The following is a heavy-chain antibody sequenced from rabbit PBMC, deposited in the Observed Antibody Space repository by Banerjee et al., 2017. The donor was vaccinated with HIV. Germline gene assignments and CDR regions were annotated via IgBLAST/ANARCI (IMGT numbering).Heavy chain of an antibody. Sequence: QSLEESGGDLVKPGASLTLTCTASGFSFSSNDYMCWVRQAPGKGLEWISCIAGSGSGFTYSATWAKGRFTCSKTSSTTVTLQMTSLTVADTATYFCARDTGSSFSSYGMDLWGPGTLLTVS. CDR3: ARDTGSSFSSYGMDL. CDR1: GFSFSSNDY. CDR2: IAGSGSGFT. V-gene: IGHV1S40*01. J-gene: IGHJ6*01. D-gene: IGHD8-1*01.